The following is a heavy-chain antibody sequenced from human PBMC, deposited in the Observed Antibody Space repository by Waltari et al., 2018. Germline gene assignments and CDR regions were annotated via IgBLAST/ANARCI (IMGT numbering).Heavy chain of an antibody. CDR2: IYHDGTT. D-gene: IGHD2-2*03. CDR3: SRQVLGYCTSAACRRLES. Sequence: QVQLQESGPGLVKSSETLSLTCDVSGYAVNSGFYWGWIRQAPGKGLEWVATIYHDGTTFYNPSLKNRLSVSMDTSKNQISLTLKSVTAADTALYYCSRQVLGYCTSAACRRLESWGQGTLVTVSS. J-gene: IGHJ4*02. CDR1: GYAVNSGFY. V-gene: IGHV4-38-2*01.